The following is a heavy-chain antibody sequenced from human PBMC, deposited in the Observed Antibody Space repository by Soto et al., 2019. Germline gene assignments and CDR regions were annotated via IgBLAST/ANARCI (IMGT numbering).Heavy chain of an antibody. Sequence: EVQLLKSGGGLVQPGGSLRLSCAASGFTFSSYSMGWVRQAPGKGLEWVSAISGSSATTLYADSVKGRFTISRDDSKNTLYLQMNSLRAEDTAIYFCAKCASYWNQFDYWGQGTLVTVSS. CDR1: GFTFSSYS. CDR2: ISGSSATT. CDR3: AKCASYWNQFDY. V-gene: IGHV3-23*01. J-gene: IGHJ4*02. D-gene: IGHD1-1*01.